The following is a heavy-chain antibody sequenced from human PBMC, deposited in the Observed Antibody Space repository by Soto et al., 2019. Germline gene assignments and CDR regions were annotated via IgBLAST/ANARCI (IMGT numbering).Heavy chain of an antibody. Sequence: SETLCLTCTVSGGSISSYDGSWIRQPPGKGLEWIGYIYYSGSTNYNPSLKSRVTISVDTSKNQFSLKLSSVTAADTAVYYCARVTTRRGFFDYWGQGTLVTVSS. CDR3: ARVTTRRGFFDY. CDR2: IYYSGST. CDR1: GGSISSYD. D-gene: IGHD4-17*01. V-gene: IGHV4-59*01. J-gene: IGHJ4*02.